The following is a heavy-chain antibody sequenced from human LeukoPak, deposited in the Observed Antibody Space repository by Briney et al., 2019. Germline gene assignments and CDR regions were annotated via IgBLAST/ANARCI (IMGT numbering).Heavy chain of an antibody. J-gene: IGHJ4*02. CDR3: ARDARIARNDY. D-gene: IGHD6-13*01. CDR1: GFTFSSYS. Sequence: GGSLRLSCAASGFTFSSYSMNWVRQAPGKGLEWVSSISSSSSYIYYADSVKGRFTISRDNAKNSLYLQMNSLRAEDTAAYYCARDARIARNDYWGQGTLVTVSS. V-gene: IGHV3-21*01. CDR2: ISSSSSYI.